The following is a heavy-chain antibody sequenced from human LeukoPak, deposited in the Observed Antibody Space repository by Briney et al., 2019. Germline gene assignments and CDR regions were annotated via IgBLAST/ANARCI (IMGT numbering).Heavy chain of an antibody. D-gene: IGHD5-24*01. V-gene: IGHV3-48*02. CDR2: ITASGTAM. J-gene: IGHJ4*02. CDR3: ARSHLEMATIIQWLFDY. Sequence: GGSLRLSCAASGFTFSSYSMNWVRQAPGKGLEWVSHITASGTAMFYADSVKGRFTISRDNAKNSLYLQMNSLRDEDTAVYYCARSHLEMATIIQWLFDYWGQGTLVTVSS. CDR1: GFTFSSYS.